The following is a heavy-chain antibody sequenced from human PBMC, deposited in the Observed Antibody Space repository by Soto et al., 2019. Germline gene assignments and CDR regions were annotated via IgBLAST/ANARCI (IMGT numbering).Heavy chain of an antibody. CDR3: ARDDYGDRRFDY. V-gene: IGHV1-69*04. CDR1: GGTFSSYT. CDR2: IIPILGIA. D-gene: IGHD4-17*01. J-gene: IGHJ4*02. Sequence: SVKVSCKASGGTFSSYTISWVRQAPGQGPEWMGRIIPILGIANYAQKFQGRVTITADKSTSTAYMELSSLRSEDTAVYYCARDDYGDRRFDYWGQGALVTVSS.